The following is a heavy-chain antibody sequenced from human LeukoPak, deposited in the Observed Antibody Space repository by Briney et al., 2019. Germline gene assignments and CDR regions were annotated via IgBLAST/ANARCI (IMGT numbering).Heavy chain of an antibody. CDR2: ISGGGGST. CDR1: GFTFTSYS. D-gene: IGHD2-15*01. J-gene: IGHJ4*02. Sequence: PGGSLRLSCAASGFTFTSYSMNWVRQAPGKGLEWVSTISGGGGSTYYADSVKGRFTISRDNSKNTLYLQMNSLRAEDTAVYYCAKARGEQNGGSNYWGQGTQVIVSS. CDR3: AKARGEQNGGSNY. V-gene: IGHV3-23*01.